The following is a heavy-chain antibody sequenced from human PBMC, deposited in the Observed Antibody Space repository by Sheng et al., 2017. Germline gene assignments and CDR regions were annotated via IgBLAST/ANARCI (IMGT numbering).Heavy chain of an antibody. CDR2: IIPFLSTS. J-gene: IGHJ4*02. D-gene: IGHD6-13*01. CDR3: ARGHSTGWYYNFDY. V-gene: IGHV1-69*08. CDR1: GDTFNSNS. Sequence: QVQLVQSGPEVKRPGSSVTVSCKAPGDTFNSNSINWVRKAPGQGLEWLGRIIPFLSTSHYAVNFQGRVTITADKSTSTVYMELNSLRSQDTAVYYCARGHSTGWYYNFDYWGQGTLLTVSS.